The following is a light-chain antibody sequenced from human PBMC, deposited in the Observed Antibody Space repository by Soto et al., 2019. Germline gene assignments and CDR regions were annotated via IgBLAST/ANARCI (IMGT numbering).Light chain of an antibody. CDR3: LQHNTYPRT. CDR2: VAS. Sequence: DIQMTQSPSSLSASVGDSVTITCRASQSINIYLSWYQQKPGKAPKLLINVASTLQSGVPSRFSGSGSGTEFTLTISSLQPEDFATYYCLQHNTYPRTFGQGTKVDIK. CDR1: QSINIY. J-gene: IGKJ1*01. V-gene: IGKV1-17*01.